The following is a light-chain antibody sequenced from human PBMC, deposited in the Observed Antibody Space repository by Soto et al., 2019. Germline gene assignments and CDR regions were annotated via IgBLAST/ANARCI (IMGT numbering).Light chain of an antibody. J-gene: IGKJ2*02. CDR2: AAS. V-gene: IGKV1-39*01. CDR3: QQGYSNPRT. Sequence: DLQMTQSPSSLSASVGDRVTITCRASQSISTYLNWYQQIPGKAPKLLIYAASTLQSGVPSRFSGGGSGTDFTLTISSLQPEDFAAYVCQQGYSNPRTFGQGAKLEIK. CDR1: QSISTY.